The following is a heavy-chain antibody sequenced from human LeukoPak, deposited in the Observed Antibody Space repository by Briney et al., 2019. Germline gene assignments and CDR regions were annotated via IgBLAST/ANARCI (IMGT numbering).Heavy chain of an antibody. CDR3: ARGHNIIGP. V-gene: IGHV4-31*11. CDR2: IHYSGST. J-gene: IGHJ5*02. CDR1: PGSIITNDYS. D-gene: IGHD2/OR15-2a*01. Sequence: SQTLSLTCAVSPGSIITNDYSWNWIRQTPGKGLEWIGYIHYSGSTNYNPSLKSRVTMSVDTSNNQSFLNLSSVTAADTAVYYCARGHNIIGPWGQGTLVTVSS.